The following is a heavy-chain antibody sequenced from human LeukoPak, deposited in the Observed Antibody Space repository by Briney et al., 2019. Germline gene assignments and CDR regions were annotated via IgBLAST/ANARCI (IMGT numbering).Heavy chain of an antibody. CDR1: GYSISSGYY. Sequence: PSETLSLTCTVSGYSISSGYYWGWIRQPPGKGLEWIGEINHSGSTNYNPSLKSRVTIPVDTSKNQFSLKLSSVTAADTAVYYCARQSMVREVPLFDYWGQGTLVTVSS. J-gene: IGHJ4*02. V-gene: IGHV4-38-2*02. CDR3: ARQSMVREVPLFDY. D-gene: IGHD3-10*01. CDR2: INHSGST.